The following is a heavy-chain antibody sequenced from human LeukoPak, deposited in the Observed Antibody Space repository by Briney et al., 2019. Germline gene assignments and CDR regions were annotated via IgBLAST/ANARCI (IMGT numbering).Heavy chain of an antibody. Sequence: SETLSLTCTVSGGSISSYYWSWIRQPPGKGLEWIGYIYYSGSTNYNPSLKSRVTMSVDTSENHFSLKLTSVSAADTAVYYCARHQPLDTTMGPAMDVWGQGTTVTVSS. CDR3: ARHQPLDTTMGPAMDV. D-gene: IGHD5-18*01. V-gene: IGHV4-59*08. CDR1: GGSISSYY. J-gene: IGHJ6*02. CDR2: IYYSGST.